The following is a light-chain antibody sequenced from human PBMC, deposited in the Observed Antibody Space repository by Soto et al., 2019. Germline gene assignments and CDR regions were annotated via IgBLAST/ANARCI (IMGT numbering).Light chain of an antibody. CDR2: EVS. CDR1: SSDVGDYEY. Sequence: QSALTQPASVSGSPGQSSTISFTGTSSDVGDYEYVSWYQQHPGKGPKLMIYEVSNRTSGVSNRFSGSKSGNTASLTISGLQAEDETEYFCSSYKRTSRVYVFGTGTKVTVL. J-gene: IGLJ1*01. CDR3: SSYKRTSRVYV. V-gene: IGLV2-14*01.